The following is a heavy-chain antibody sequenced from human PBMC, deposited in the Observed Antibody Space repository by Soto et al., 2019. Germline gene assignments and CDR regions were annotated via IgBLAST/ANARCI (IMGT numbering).Heavy chain of an antibody. CDR3: ARDGYCSDGSCLVGMDV. CDR2: ISCDGSAK. D-gene: IGHD2-15*01. V-gene: IGHV3-30-3*01. J-gene: IGHJ6*02. Sequence: GGSVRLSXGASGFTLSRYTMHWVRQAPGKGLEWVALISCDGSAKNYADSVKGRFTISRDDSMYLQMTSLRGEDMAVYCFARDGYCSDGSCLVGMDVWGQGTTVTVSS. CDR1: GFTLSRYT.